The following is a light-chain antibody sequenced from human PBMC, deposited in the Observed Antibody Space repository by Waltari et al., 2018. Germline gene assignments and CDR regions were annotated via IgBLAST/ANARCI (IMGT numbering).Light chain of an antibody. CDR1: QRISSY. J-gene: IGKJ2*01. Sequence: DIQLTQSPSFLSASVGDRVTITCRASQRISSYLAWYQQQPGKAPTLLIYAASTLQSGVPSRFSGSGSGTEFTLTISSLQPEDFATYYCRQRNSYPYTLGQGTKLEIK. V-gene: IGKV1-9*01. CDR3: RQRNSYPYT. CDR2: AAS.